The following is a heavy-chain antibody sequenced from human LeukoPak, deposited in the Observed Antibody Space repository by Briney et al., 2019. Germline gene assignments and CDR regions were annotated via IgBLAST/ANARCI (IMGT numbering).Heavy chain of an antibody. J-gene: IGHJ2*01. Sequence: SETLSLTCTVSGGSISTSSYYWGWVRQPPGKGLEWIGNIFYSGSTYYSPSLKSRVTISLDTSRNQFSLKLNSVTAADTAVYYCAKNERGGGDFPYWYFDLWGRGTLVTVSS. D-gene: IGHD2-21*02. CDR1: GGSISTSSYY. CDR3: AKNERGGGDFPYWYFDL. CDR2: IFYSGST. V-gene: IGHV4-39*07.